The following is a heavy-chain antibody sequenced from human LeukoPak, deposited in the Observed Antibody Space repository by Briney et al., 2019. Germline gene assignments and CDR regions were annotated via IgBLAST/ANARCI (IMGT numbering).Heavy chain of an antibody. V-gene: IGHV1-46*01. CDR3: AREYCSGGSCARGWFDP. CDR1: GYTFTSYY. D-gene: IGHD2-15*01. J-gene: IGHJ5*02. Sequence: ASVKVSCKASGYTFTSYYMHWVGQALGQGLKWWEKLNPSGGSTSYAQKFQGRVTMTRDTSTSTVYMELSSLRSEDTAVYYCAREYCSGGSCARGWFDPWGQGTLVTVSS. CDR2: LNPSGGST.